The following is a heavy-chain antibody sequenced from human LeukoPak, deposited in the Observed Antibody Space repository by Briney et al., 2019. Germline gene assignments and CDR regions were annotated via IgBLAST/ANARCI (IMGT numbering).Heavy chain of an antibody. Sequence: ASVKVSCKASGYTFTCYYMHWVRQAPGQGLEWMGWINPNSGGTNYAQKFQGRVTMTRDTSFSTAYMELSRLRSDDTAVYYCARSDIVATTGYYYDSVYWGQGTLVTVSS. CDR1: GYTFTCYY. CDR3: ARSDIVATTGYYYDSVY. CDR2: INPNSGGT. J-gene: IGHJ4*02. D-gene: IGHD5-12*01. V-gene: IGHV1-2*02.